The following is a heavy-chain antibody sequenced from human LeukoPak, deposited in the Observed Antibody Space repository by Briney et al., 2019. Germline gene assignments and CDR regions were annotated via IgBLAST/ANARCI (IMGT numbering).Heavy chain of an antibody. CDR1: GGSISSSSYY. Sequence: SETLSLTCTVSGGSISSSSYYWGWIRQPPGKGLEWIGSIYYSGSTYYNPSLKSRVTISVDTSKSQFSLKLSSVTAADTAVYYCARLTRVGATTGFDYWGQGTLVTVSS. D-gene: IGHD1-26*01. J-gene: IGHJ4*02. CDR2: IYYSGST. CDR3: ARLTRVGATTGFDY. V-gene: IGHV4-39*07.